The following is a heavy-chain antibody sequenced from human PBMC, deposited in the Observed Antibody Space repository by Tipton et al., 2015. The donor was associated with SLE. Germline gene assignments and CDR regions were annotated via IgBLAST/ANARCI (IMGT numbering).Heavy chain of an antibody. D-gene: IGHD3-3*01. CDR2: IYYSGST. J-gene: IGHJ6*02. V-gene: IGHV4-59*12. Sequence: TLSLTCTVSGGSISSYYWSWIRQPPGKGLEWIGYIYYSGSTNYNPSLKSRVTISVDTSKNQFSLKLSSVTAADTAVYYCARERGARFRGYYYYGMDVWGQGTTVTVSS. CDR3: ARERGARFRGYYYYGMDV. CDR1: GGSISSYY.